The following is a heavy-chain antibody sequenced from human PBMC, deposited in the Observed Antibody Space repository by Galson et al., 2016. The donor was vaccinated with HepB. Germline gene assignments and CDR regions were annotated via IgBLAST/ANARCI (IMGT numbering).Heavy chain of an antibody. CDR2: ISHDGSVK. J-gene: IGHJ4*02. V-gene: IGHV3-30*18. D-gene: IGHD3-10*01. CDR3: AKATGVRRSRDLDD. Sequence: SLRLSCAASGFTFSSHGMQWVRRAPGKGLEWVAVISHDGSVKYYADSVKGRFTISRDNSKNILYLQMDSLRAEDTAVYYCAKATGVRRSRDLDDWGQGTLVTVSS. CDR1: GFTFSSHG.